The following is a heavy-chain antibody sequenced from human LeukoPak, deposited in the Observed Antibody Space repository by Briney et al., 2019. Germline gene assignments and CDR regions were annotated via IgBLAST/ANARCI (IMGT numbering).Heavy chain of an antibody. J-gene: IGHJ3*02. CDR2: IHYSGNT. Sequence: SETLSLTCTVSGDSISSYYWSWIRQPPGTGREWIGYIHYSGNTNYNPSLRSRVSISVGTSNNQSSLKLSSVTAADTAVYYCARPGWVGATGAFHIWGQGTLVTVSS. CDR1: GDSISSYY. D-gene: IGHD1-26*01. V-gene: IGHV4-59*01. CDR3: ARPGWVGATGAFHI.